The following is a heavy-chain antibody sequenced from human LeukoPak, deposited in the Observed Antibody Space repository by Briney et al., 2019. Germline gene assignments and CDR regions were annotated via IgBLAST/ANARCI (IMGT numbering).Heavy chain of an antibody. V-gene: IGHV5-51*01. Sequence: GESLKISCQGSGYSFTNYWVAWVRQMPGEGLEWMGIIYPGDSHTRYSPSFQGRVTISADKSISTAFLQWGGLKASDTAIYYCARSFGNAFDIWGQGTLVTVSS. D-gene: IGHD1-14*01. J-gene: IGHJ3*02. CDR3: ARSFGNAFDI. CDR1: GYSFTNYW. CDR2: IYPGDSHT.